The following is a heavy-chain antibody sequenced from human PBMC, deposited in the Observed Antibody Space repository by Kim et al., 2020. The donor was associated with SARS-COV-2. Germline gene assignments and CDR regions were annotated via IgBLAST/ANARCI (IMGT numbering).Heavy chain of an antibody. D-gene: IGHD1-1*01. V-gene: IGHV3-7*01. CDR1: GFTFSTYW. J-gene: IGHJ4*02. CDR2: ISEDGSDK. Sequence: GGSLRLSCVASGFTFSTYWMSWVRQAPERVLEWVATISEDGSDKYYVDSVRGRFTISRDNANTSVYLQMDSLRAEDTAVYYCVRGQHSPKFWGQGALVTVSS. CDR3: VRGQHSPKF.